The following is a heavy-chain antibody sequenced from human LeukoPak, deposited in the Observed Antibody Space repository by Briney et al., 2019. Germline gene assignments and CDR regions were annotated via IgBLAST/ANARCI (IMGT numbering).Heavy chain of an antibody. CDR3: ARRRISFNWFDP. Sequence: GASVKVSCKASGYTFTGYFVHWVRQAPGQGLQWMGWINPNTGGTNYAQKFQGRVTMTRDTSISTAYMELSRLRSDDTAVYYCARRRISFNWFDPWGQGTLVTVSS. D-gene: IGHD2-15*01. V-gene: IGHV1-2*02. CDR1: GYTFTGYF. CDR2: INPNTGGT. J-gene: IGHJ5*02.